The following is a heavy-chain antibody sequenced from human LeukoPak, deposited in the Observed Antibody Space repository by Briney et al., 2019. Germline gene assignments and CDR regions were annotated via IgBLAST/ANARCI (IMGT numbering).Heavy chain of an antibody. Sequence: SETLSLTCAVYGGSFSGYYWSWIRQPPGKGLEWIGEINHSGSTNYNPSLKSRVTISVDTSKNQSSLKLSSVTAADTAVYYCARGTIVLMVYAPMAHFDYWGQGTLVTVSS. CDR1: GGSFSGYY. CDR3: ARGTIVLMVYAPMAHFDY. CDR2: INHSGST. V-gene: IGHV4-34*01. D-gene: IGHD2-8*01. J-gene: IGHJ4*02.